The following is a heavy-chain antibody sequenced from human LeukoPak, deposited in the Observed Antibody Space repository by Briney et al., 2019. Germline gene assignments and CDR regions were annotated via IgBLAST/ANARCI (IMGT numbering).Heavy chain of an antibody. D-gene: IGHD6-13*01. CDR1: GFTFSSYG. V-gene: IGHV3-30*02. CDR2: IRYDGGNK. CDR3: ARGVAAAAIYYYYYMDV. Sequence: PGGSLRLSCAASGFTFSSYGMHWVRQAPGKGLEWVAFIRYDGGNKYYADSVKGRFTISRDNAKNSLYLQMNSLRAEDTAVYYCARGVAAAAIYYYYYMDVWGKGTTVTVSS. J-gene: IGHJ6*03.